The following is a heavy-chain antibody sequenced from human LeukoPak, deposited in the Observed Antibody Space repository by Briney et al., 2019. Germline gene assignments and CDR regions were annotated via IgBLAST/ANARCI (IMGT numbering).Heavy chain of an antibody. CDR2: IYPGDSDT. CDR1: GYSFTIYW. Sequence: GGSLKISFQGPGYSFTIYWIGWARPMPGKGLEWMGIIYPGDSDTRYSPSFQGQVTISADKSISTASLQWSSLKASDTGMYYCARRAYSFEWFDPWGQGTLVSVSS. CDR3: ARRAYSFEWFDP. D-gene: IGHD5-18*01. J-gene: IGHJ5*02. V-gene: IGHV5-51*01.